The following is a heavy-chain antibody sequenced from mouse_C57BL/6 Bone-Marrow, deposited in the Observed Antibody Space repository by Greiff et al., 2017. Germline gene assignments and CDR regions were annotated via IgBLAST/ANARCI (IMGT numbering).Heavy chain of an antibody. CDR3: ANYSTAWFAY. CDR2: IDPSDSCT. V-gene: IGHV1-50*01. D-gene: IGHD2-5*01. CDR1: GYTFTSYW. J-gene: IGHJ3*01. Sequence: QVQLQQPGAELVKPGASVKLSCKASGYTFTSYWMQWVKQRPGQGLEWIGEIDPSDSCTNYNQKFKGKATLTVDTSSSTAYMQLSSLTSEDSAVYYCANYSTAWFAYWGQGTLVTVSA.